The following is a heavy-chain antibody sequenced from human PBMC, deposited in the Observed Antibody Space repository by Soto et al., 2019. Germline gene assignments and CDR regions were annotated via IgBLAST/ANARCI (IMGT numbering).Heavy chain of an antibody. V-gene: IGHV3-20*04. J-gene: IGHJ4*02. CDR2: INWNGGST. Sequence: GGSLRLSCAASGFTFDDYGMSWVRQAPGKGLEWVSGINWNGGSTGYADFVKGRFTISRDNAKNTLYLQMNSLRAEDTVVYYCARVYPGSYRPSWSLGGQGTLVTVSS. D-gene: IGHD3-10*01. CDR3: ARVYPGSYRPSWSL. CDR1: GFTFDDYG.